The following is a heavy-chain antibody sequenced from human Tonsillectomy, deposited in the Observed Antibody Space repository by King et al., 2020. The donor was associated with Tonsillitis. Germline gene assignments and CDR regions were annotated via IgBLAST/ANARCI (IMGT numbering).Heavy chain of an antibody. CDR2: MYYSGNI. J-gene: IGHJ4*02. CDR3: ARYVSGSFDY. V-gene: IGHV4-39*01. CDR1: GGSIRTSDQY. Sequence: QLQESGPGVVKPSETLSLTCTVSGGSIRTSDQYWAWIRQPPGKGLEWIGYMYYSGNIFYNPSLKSRITISGGTSENRFSLELSSVTAADTAVYFCARYVSGSFDYWGQGALVTVSS. D-gene: IGHD1-26*01.